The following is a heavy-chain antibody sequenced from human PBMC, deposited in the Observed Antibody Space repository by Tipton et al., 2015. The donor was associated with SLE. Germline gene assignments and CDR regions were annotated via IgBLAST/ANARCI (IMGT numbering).Heavy chain of an antibody. J-gene: IGHJ4*02. Sequence: SLRLSCAASGFTFSNYGMHWVRQAPGKGLEWVAFIRYDESNKYYGDSVKGRFTISRDNSKNTLYLQMKSLRAEDTAVYYCAKDRGYYDSSGYYWVCLDSWGQGTLVTVSS. CDR2: IRYDESNK. D-gene: IGHD3-22*01. CDR3: AKDRGYYDSSGYYWVCLDS. V-gene: IGHV3-30*02. CDR1: GFTFSNYG.